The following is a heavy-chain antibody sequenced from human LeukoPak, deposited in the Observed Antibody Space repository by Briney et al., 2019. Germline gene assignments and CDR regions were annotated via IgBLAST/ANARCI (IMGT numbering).Heavy chain of an antibody. CDR1: GFTFSDYT. Sequence: TGGSLRLSCAASGFTFSDYTMNWVRQAPEKGLEWVSSISSSNSYIYYADSVKGRFTISRDNAKNSLYLQMNSLRAEDTAVYYCARAKYSLDAFDIWGQGTMVTVSS. J-gene: IGHJ3*02. D-gene: IGHD5-18*01. V-gene: IGHV3-21*01. CDR3: ARAKYSLDAFDI. CDR2: ISSSNSYI.